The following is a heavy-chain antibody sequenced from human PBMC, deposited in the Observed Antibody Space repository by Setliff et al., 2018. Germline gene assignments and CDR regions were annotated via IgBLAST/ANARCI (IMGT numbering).Heavy chain of an antibody. Sequence: ASVKVSCKASGGTFSSYGISWVRQAPGQGLEWMGGITNYNGKTDYAQKFQDRVILTTDTSTNTAYMELRNLRPDDKAIYYCATRTPVTFSGVVTTVWGQGSLVTVSS. J-gene: IGHJ4*02. V-gene: IGHV1-18*01. D-gene: IGHD3-3*01. CDR2: ITNYNGKT. CDR1: GGTFSSYG. CDR3: ATRTPVTFSGVVTTV.